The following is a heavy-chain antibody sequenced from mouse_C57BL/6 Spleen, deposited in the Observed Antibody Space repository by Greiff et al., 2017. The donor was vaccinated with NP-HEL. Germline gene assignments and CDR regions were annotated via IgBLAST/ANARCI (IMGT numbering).Heavy chain of an antibody. D-gene: IGHD1-1*02. Sequence: QVQLKQPGAELVKPGASVKLSCKASGYTFTNYWMHWVKQRPGQGLEWIGMIHPNSGSTNYNEKFKSKATLTVDKSSSTAYMQLSSLTSEDSAVYYCARKSNYGAWFAYWGQGTLVTVSA. V-gene: IGHV1-64*01. J-gene: IGHJ3*01. CDR1: GYTFTNYW. CDR3: ARKSNYGAWFAY. CDR2: IHPNSGST.